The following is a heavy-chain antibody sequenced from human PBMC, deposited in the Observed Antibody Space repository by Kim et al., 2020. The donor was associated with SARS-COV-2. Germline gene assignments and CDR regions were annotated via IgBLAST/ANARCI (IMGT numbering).Heavy chain of an antibody. CDR3: ARGGWDFDWLLFYFDY. J-gene: IGHJ4*02. CDR1: GFTFSSYW. CDR2: IKQDGSEK. D-gene: IGHD3-9*01. Sequence: GGSLRLSCAASGFTFSSYWMSWVRQAPGKGLEWVANIKQDGSEKYYVDSVKGRFTISRDNAKNSLYLQMNSLRAEDTAVYYCARGGWDFDWLLFYFDYWGQGTLVTVSS. V-gene: IGHV3-7*03.